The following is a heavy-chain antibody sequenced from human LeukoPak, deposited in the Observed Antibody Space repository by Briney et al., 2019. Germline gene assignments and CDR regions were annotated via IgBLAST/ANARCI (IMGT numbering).Heavy chain of an antibody. Sequence: SVKVSCKASGYTFTSYAMNWVRQAPGQGLEWMGGIIPIFGTANYAQRFQGRVTITADESTSTAYMELSSLRSEDTAVYYCARALLSPGYMDVWGKGTTVTVSS. V-gene: IGHV1-69*13. CDR2: IIPIFGTA. J-gene: IGHJ6*03. CDR3: ARALLSPGYMDV. CDR1: GYTFTSYA. D-gene: IGHD3-16*02.